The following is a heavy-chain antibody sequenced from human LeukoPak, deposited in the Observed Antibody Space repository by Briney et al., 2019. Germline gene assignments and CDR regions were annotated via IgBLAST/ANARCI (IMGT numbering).Heavy chain of an antibody. D-gene: IGHD3-9*01. J-gene: IGHJ4*02. V-gene: IGHV3-23*01. Sequence: GGSLRLFCVSSELTFGGYYMYWVRQSPGKGLEWVSGISGRGENTYYSDSVKGRFTIYRDISKNTLDLQMNRLRVEDTAVYYCARGQTFESRLDYWGQGTLVTVSS. CDR1: ELTFGGYY. CDR3: ARGQTFESRLDY. CDR2: ISGRGENT.